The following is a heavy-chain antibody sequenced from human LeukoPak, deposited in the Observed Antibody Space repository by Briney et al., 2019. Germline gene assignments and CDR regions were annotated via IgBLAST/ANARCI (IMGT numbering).Heavy chain of an antibody. CDR2: ISVSGNT. J-gene: IGHJ3*02. V-gene: IGHV3-53*01. CDR3: ARDRGRRGITMRSDAFDI. D-gene: IGHD3-22*01. Sequence: GGSLRLSCVASGFNVSSNYMSWVRQGPGKGLEWVSAISVSGNTYHADSVKGRFTISRDNAKNSLYLQMNSLRAEDTAVYYCARDRGRRGITMRSDAFDIWGQGTMVTVSS. CDR1: GFNVSSNY.